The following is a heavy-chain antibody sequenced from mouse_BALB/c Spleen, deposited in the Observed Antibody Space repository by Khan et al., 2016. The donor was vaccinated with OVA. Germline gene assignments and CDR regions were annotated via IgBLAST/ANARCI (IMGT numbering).Heavy chain of an antibody. CDR3: ARSSDGYYPLAD. CDR2: IDPYNGGT. Sequence: SQLQQSGPELVRPGASVKVSCKASGYAFTTFNIYWVKQSHGKSLEWIGYIDPYNGGTNYNQNFKDKATLTVDKSSSAAYMHLDSLTSEDSAVYFCARSSDGYYPLADWGQGTLVTVSA. D-gene: IGHD2-3*01. CDR1: GYAFTTFN. V-gene: IGHV1S135*01. J-gene: IGHJ3*01.